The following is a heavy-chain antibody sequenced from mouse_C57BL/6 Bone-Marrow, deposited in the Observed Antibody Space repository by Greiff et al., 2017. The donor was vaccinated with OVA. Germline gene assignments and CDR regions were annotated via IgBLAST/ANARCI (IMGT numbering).Heavy chain of an antibody. CDR1: GFSLTSYG. Sequence: VQLQESGPGLVQPSQSLSITCTVSGFSLTSYGVHWVRQSPGKGLEWLGVIWSGGSTDYTAAFMSRLSITKDNSKSQVFFKMNSLQADDTAIYYCAAIYYGYDEFAYWGQGTLVTVSA. J-gene: IGHJ3*01. D-gene: IGHD2-2*01. CDR3: AAIYYGYDEFAY. CDR2: IWSGGST. V-gene: IGHV2-5*01.